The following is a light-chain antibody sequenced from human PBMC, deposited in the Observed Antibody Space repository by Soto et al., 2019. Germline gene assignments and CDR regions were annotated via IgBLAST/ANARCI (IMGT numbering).Light chain of an antibody. CDR3: ASWDDNLNGGV. V-gene: IGLV1-44*01. Sequence: VLTQPPSASGTPGQRVTISCSGTSSNIGTYTVNWYQQLPGTAPKLLIYTDYQRPSGVPDRFSGSKSGTSASLAINGLHSEDEADYYCASWDDNLNGGVFGGGTQLTVL. CDR1: SSNIGTYT. CDR2: TDY. J-gene: IGLJ3*02.